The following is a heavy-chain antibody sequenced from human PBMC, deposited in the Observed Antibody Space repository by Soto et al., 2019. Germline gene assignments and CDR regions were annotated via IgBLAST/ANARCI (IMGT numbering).Heavy chain of an antibody. CDR3: ARESRFDGAIDY. CDR1: GFTFSSYA. D-gene: IGHD3-9*01. Sequence: GGSLRLSCAASGFTFSSYAMHWVRQAPGKGLEWVAVISYDGSNKYYADSVKGRFTISRDNSKNTLYLQMNSLRAEDTAVYYGARESRFDGAIDYWGQGTLVTVSS. J-gene: IGHJ4*02. CDR2: ISYDGSNK. V-gene: IGHV3-30-3*01.